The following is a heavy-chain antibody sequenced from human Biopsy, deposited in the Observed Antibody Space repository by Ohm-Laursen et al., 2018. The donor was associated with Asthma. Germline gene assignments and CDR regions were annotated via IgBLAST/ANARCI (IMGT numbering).Heavy chain of an antibody. CDR3: AGFCSGGNCPDH. CDR1: GVSIRSYY. Sequence: GTLSLTCTVSGVSIRSYYWTWIGQPPGKGLVWIGNIHYSGSTYSNPSLKSRVTISVDTSKKQISLRLSSVIAADTAVYYCAGFCSGGNCPDHWGQGTLVTVSS. D-gene: IGHD2-15*01. CDR2: IHYSGST. J-gene: IGHJ4*02. V-gene: IGHV4-59*01.